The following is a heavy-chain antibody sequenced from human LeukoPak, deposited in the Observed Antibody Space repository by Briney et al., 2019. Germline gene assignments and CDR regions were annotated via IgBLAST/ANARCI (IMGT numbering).Heavy chain of an antibody. J-gene: IGHJ6*02. CDR3: ARDRIVVVTAIPYYYGMDV. D-gene: IGHD2-21*02. V-gene: IGHV3-30*03. CDR1: GFTFSSYG. CDR2: ISYDGSNK. Sequence: GGSLRLSCAASGFTFSSYGMHWVRQAPGKGLEWVAVISYDGSNKYYADSVKGRFTISRDNSKNTLYLQMNSLRAEDTAVYYCARDRIVVVTAIPYYYGMDVWGQGTTVTVSS.